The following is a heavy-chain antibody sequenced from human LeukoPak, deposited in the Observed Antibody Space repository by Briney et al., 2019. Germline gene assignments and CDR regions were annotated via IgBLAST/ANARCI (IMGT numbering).Heavy chain of an antibody. V-gene: IGHV1-18*01. CDR2: ISVHNGDT. CDR1: GYTFSSYG. J-gene: IGHJ4*02. D-gene: IGHD1-26*01. Sequence: GASVKVSCKASGYTFSSYGISWVRQAPGQGLEWMGWISVHNGDTNYAQKLQGRVTMTTDTSTSTAYMELRSLRSDDTAVYYCARDPKEGGSYCLDYWGQGTLVTVSS. CDR3: ARDPKEGGSYCLDY.